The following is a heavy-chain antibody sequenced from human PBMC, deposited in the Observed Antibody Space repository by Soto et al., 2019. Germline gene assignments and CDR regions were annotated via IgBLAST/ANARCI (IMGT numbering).Heavy chain of an antibody. CDR2: IIPIFGTA. V-gene: IGHV1-69*01. J-gene: IGHJ4*02. CDR1: GGTFSSYA. D-gene: IGHD3-16*02. Sequence: QVQLVQSGAEVKKPGSSVKVSCKASGGTFSSYAISWVRQAPGQGLEWMGGIIPIFGTANYAQKFQGRVTIPADEATSTAYMELSSLRSEDTAVYYCAREGYDDYVWGSYRYQPKTFDYWGQGTLVTVSS. CDR3: AREGYDDYVWGSYRYQPKTFDY.